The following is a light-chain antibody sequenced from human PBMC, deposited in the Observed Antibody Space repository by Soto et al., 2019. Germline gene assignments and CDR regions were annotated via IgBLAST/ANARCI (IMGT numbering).Light chain of an antibody. J-gene: IGKJ1*01. Sequence: EIVLPQYPGTLPLSPGERATLSCRDRQSVSSRYLVWYQQKPGQAPRLLIYGTSSSATGIPDRFSGSRSGTDITHSISRLAPEDFAVYYCQQYGGSPLWTFGQGTKVDIK. CDR1: QSVSSRY. CDR3: QQYGGSPLWT. CDR2: GTS. V-gene: IGKV3-20*01.